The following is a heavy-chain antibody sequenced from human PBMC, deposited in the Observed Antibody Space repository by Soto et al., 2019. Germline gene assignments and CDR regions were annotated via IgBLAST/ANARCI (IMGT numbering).Heavy chain of an antibody. D-gene: IGHD3-16*01. CDR3: AGGYDYVWGVGGYFDY. CDR2: IIPIFGTA. CDR1: GGTFSSYA. V-gene: IGHV1-69*01. Sequence: QVQLVQSGAEVKKPGSSVKVSCKASGGTFSSYAISWVRQAPGQGLEWMGGIIPIFGTANYAQKFQGRVKITADESTRTAYMELSSLRSEDTAVYYCAGGYDYVWGVGGYFDYWGQGTLVTVSS. J-gene: IGHJ4*02.